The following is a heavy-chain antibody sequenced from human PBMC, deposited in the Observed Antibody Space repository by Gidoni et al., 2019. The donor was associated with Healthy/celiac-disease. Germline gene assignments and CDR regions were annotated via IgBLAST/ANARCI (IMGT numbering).Heavy chain of an antibody. Sequence: EVQLVQSGAAVKKPGESLKISCKGSGYSFTSYWIGWVRQMPGKGLEWMGIIYPGNSDTRYSPSFQGQVTISADKSISTAYLQWSSLKASDTAMYYCASAYCGGDCSWDAHDAFDIWGQGTMVTVSS. D-gene: IGHD2-21*02. CDR3: ASAYCGGDCSWDAHDAFDI. CDR1: GYSFTSYW. V-gene: IGHV5-51*01. J-gene: IGHJ3*02. CDR2: IYPGNSDT.